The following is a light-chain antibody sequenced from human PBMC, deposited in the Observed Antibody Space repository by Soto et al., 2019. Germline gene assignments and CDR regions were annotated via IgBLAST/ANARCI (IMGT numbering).Light chain of an antibody. J-gene: IGLJ2*01. CDR1: SSNIGAGYD. CDR3: QSYDSSLSGSV. Sequence: QSVLTQPPSVSGALGQRVTISCTGRSSNIGAGYDVHWYQQLPGTAPKLLIYRNINRPSGVPDRFSGSQSGTSASLAITGLQAEDEADYFCQSYDSSLSGSVFGGGTKLTVL. V-gene: IGLV1-40*01. CDR2: RNI.